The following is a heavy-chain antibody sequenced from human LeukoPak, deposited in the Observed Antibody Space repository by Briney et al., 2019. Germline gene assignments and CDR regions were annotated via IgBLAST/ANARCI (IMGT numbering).Heavy chain of an antibody. J-gene: IGHJ4*02. Sequence: SETLSLTCAVYGGSFSGYYWSWIRQPPGKGLEWIGEINHSGSTNYNPSLKSRVTISVDTSKNQFSLKLSSVTAADTAVYYCASITMVRGVTSDYWGQGTLVTVSS. D-gene: IGHD3-10*01. CDR3: ASITMVRGVTSDY. CDR1: GGSFSGYY. CDR2: INHSGST. V-gene: IGHV4-34*01.